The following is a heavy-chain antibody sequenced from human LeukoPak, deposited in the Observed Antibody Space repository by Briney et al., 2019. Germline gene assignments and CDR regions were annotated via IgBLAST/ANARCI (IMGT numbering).Heavy chain of an antibody. Sequence: RSGGSLRLSCAASGFTFSSSWMHWVRQGPGKGLVWVSRINPDGSRTDYAESVKGRFTISRDNAKNTLSLEMNSLGDEDTAVYYCSRDFNGRNDFWGQGTLVTVSS. CDR2: INPDGSRT. D-gene: IGHD1-14*01. CDR3: SRDFNGRNDF. J-gene: IGHJ4*02. V-gene: IGHV3-74*01. CDR1: GFTFSSSW.